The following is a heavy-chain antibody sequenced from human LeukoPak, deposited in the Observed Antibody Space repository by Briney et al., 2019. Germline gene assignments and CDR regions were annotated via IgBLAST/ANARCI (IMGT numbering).Heavy chain of an antibody. J-gene: IGHJ6*03. Sequence: GGSLRLSCAASGISLSRYWMSWVRQAPGKGLEWVSSISSTGGTTYYADSVKGRFTISRDNSKNTLYLQMNSLRAEDTAIYYCAKNGDRGAYCTGGTCYPYFYYYMDVWGKGTTVTI. D-gene: IGHD2-15*01. V-gene: IGHV3-23*01. CDR3: AKNGDRGAYCTGGTCYPYFYYYMDV. CDR1: GISLSRYW. CDR2: ISSTGGTT.